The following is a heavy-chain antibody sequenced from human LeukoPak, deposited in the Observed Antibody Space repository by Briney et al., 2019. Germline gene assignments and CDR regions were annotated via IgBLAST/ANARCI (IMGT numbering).Heavy chain of an antibody. CDR2: ISYDGSNK. CDR1: GFCLSNYG. V-gene: IGHV3-30*18. J-gene: IGHJ4*02. D-gene: IGHD4-17*01. CDR3: AKEGYGDYHLEY. Sequence: GGSLRLSCAVSGFCLSNYGMHWVRQAPGKGLKWVAVISYDGSNKYYADSVKGRLTISRDNSRNTVYLQMNSLRAEDTAVYYCAKEGYGDYHLEYWGQGTLVTVSS.